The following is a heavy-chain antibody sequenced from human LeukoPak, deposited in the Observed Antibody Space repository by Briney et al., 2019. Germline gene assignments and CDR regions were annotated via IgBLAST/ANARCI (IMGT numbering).Heavy chain of an antibody. J-gene: IGHJ4*02. CDR2: IYSGGST. CDR3: AREEINYDILTGYYNAGYFDY. Sequence: GGSLRLSCAASGFTVSSNYMSWVRQAPGKGLEWVSVIYSGGSTYYADSVKGRFTISRDNSKNTLYLQMNSLRAEDTAVYYCAREEINYDILTGYYNAGYFDYWGQGTLVTVSS. CDR1: GFTVSSNY. V-gene: IGHV3-53*01. D-gene: IGHD3-9*01.